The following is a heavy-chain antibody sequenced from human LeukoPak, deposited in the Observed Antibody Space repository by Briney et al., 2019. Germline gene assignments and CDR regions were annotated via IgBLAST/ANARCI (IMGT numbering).Heavy chain of an antibody. V-gene: IGHV3-30*18. Sequence: GGSLRLSCAASGFTFSSYGMHWVRQAPCKGLEWVAVISYDGSNKYYADSVKGRFTISRDNSKNTLYLQMNSLRAEDTAVYYCAKGYSGYDWSLVDYWGQGTLVTVSS. CDR3: AKGYSGYDWSLVDY. CDR1: GFTFSSYG. CDR2: ISYDGSNK. J-gene: IGHJ4*02. D-gene: IGHD5-12*01.